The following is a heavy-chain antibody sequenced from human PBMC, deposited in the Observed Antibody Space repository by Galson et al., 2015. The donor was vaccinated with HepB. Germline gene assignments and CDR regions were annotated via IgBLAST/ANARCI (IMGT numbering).Heavy chain of an antibody. D-gene: IGHD6-6*01. J-gene: IGHJ6*02. Sequence: TLSLTCTVSGGSISSGGYSWSWIRQHPGKGLEWIGYIYYSGNTYYNPSLKSRVTISVDTSKNQISLKLSSVTAADTAVYYCARVLPSSSSPYYYYGMDVWGQGTTVTVSS. V-gene: IGHV4-31*03. CDR1: GGSISSGGYS. CDR2: IYYSGNT. CDR3: ARVLPSSSSPYYYYGMDV.